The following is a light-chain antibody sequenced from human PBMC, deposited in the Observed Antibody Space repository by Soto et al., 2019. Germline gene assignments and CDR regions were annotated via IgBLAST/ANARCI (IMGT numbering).Light chain of an antibody. V-gene: IGLV1-44*01. CDR2: SSN. CDR1: SSNLRGNS. CDR3: ASWDDSLSGVV. J-gene: IGLJ2*01. Sequence: QSVLTQTPSASGTTGQRVTISGSGSSSNLRGNSVNWYQQLPGTAPRLLIYSSNQRPLGVPDRFSGSKSGTSVSLASSGLQSADEADYYCASWDDSLSGVVLGGGTKVTVL.